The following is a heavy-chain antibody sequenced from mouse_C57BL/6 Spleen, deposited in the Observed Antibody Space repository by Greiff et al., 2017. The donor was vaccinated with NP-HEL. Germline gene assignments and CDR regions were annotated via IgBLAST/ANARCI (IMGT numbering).Heavy chain of an antibody. CDR2: FIPGSGGT. V-gene: IGHV1-54*01. CDR1: GYAFTNSL. J-gene: IGHJ3*01. Sequence: VQLQQSGAELLRPGTSVKVSCKASGYAFTNSLIEWVKQRPGQGLEWIGVFIPGSGGTNYNEKFKGKATLTADTSSSTAYMQLSSLTTEYSAVYVCAGSTRITTVVEGPFAYWGQGTLVTVTA. CDR3: AGSTRITTVVEGPFAY. D-gene: IGHD1-1*01.